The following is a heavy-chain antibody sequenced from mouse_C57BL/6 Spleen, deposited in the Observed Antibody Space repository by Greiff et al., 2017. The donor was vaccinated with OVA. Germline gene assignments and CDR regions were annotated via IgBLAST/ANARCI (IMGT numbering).Heavy chain of an antibody. J-gene: IGHJ4*01. D-gene: IGHD1-1*01. Sequence: QVQLQQPGTELVKPGASVKLSCKASGYTFTSYWMHWVKQRPGQGLEWIGNINPSNGGTNYNEKFKSKATLTVDKSSSTAYMQLSSLISEDSAVDYCARASSYYGSSSLSMDYWGQGTSVTVSS. CDR1: GYTFTSYW. CDR2: INPSNGGT. CDR3: ARASSYYGSSSLSMDY. V-gene: IGHV1-53*01.